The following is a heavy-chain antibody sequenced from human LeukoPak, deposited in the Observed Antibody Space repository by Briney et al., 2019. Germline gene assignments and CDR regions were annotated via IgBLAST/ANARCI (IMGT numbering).Heavy chain of an antibody. D-gene: IGHD5-12*01. CDR3: ARDYDDDSRCFGY. J-gene: IGHJ4*02. CDR1: GYTFTSYG. V-gene: IGHV1-18*01. Sequence: ASVKVSCKASGYTFTSYGISWVRQAPGQGLEWMGWMSAYNGHTNYAQKFQGRVTMTRDTSTTTAYMELRSLRSDDTAVFYCARDYDDDSRCFGYWGQGTLVTVST. CDR2: MSAYNGHT.